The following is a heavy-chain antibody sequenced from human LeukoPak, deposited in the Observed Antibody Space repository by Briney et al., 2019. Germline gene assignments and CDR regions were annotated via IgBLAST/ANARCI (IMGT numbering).Heavy chain of an antibody. J-gene: IGHJ6*02. CDR1: GFTFSSYS. V-gene: IGHV3-21*01. CDR3: ARAYGARYYYYGMDV. Sequence: PGGSLRLSCAASGFTFSSYSMNWVRQAPGKGLEWVSSISSSSSYIYYADSVKGRFTISRDNAKNLLYLQMNSLRAEDAAVYYCARAYGARYYYYGMDVWGQGTTVTVSS. D-gene: IGHD4/OR15-4a*01. CDR2: ISSSSSYI.